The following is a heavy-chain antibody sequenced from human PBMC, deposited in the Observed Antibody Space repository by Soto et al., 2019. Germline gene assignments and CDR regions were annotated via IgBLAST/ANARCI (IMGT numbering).Heavy chain of an antibody. J-gene: IGHJ6*04. Sequence: SQTLSLTCAISGDSVSGINAFWNWIRQSPSRGLEWLGRTYYRAKWFYDYAVSVKSRMTIDTDTSKNQFSLQLTSVTPEDTSIYYWARVSCSGVTCLERLDVGGNETRVTSPQ. CDR3: ARVSCSGVTCLERLDV. CDR2: TYYRAKWFY. CDR1: GDSVSGINAF. V-gene: IGHV6-1*01. D-gene: IGHD2-15*01.